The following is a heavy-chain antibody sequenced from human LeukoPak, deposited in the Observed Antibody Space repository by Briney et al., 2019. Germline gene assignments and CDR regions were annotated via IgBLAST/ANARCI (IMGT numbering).Heavy chain of an antibody. Sequence: GGSLRLSCAASGFTFSKYWMLRVRQAPWKGLESVSRINTDGTVTTYADSVKGRFTVSRDNADNTMFLQMNSVRDEDTAVYYCATKQWLAPPPDSWGQGTPVTVSS. CDR1: GFTFSKYW. CDR2: INTDGTVT. D-gene: IGHD6-19*01. J-gene: IGHJ4*02. CDR3: ATKQWLAPPPDS. V-gene: IGHV3-74*01.